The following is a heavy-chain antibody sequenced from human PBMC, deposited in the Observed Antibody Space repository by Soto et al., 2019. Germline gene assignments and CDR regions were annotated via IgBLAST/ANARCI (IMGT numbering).Heavy chain of an antibody. CDR2: IYYSGST. Sequence: PSETLSLTCTVSGGSISSYYWSWIRQPPGKGLEWIGYIYYSGSTNYNPSLKSRVTISVDTSKNQFSLKLSSVTAADTAVYYCARGKLTRAAIRYYYYGMDVWGQGTTVTVSS. D-gene: IGHD2-15*01. J-gene: IGHJ6*02. V-gene: IGHV4-59*01. CDR1: GGSISSYY. CDR3: ARGKLTRAAIRYYYYGMDV.